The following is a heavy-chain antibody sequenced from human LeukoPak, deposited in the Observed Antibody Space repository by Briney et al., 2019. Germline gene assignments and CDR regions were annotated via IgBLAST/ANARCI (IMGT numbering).Heavy chain of an antibody. D-gene: IGHD3-9*01. Sequence: TLSLTCAVSGGSISNRNWWNWVRQPPGKGLEWIGEIYHSGNTNYNASLKSRVTISVDKSKNQFSLKLNSVTAADTAVYYCARSDWGLCHDYWGQGTLVTVSS. CDR1: GGSISNRNW. V-gene: IGHV4-4*02. CDR2: IYHSGNT. CDR3: ARSDWGLCHDY. J-gene: IGHJ4*02.